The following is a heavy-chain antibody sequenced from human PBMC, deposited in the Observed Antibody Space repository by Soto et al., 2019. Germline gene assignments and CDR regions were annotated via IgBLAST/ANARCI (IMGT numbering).Heavy chain of an antibody. V-gene: IGHV4-30-2*01. J-gene: IGHJ5*02. CDR1: GGSISSGGYS. Sequence: PSETLSLTCAVSGGSISSGGYSWGWIRQPPGKGLEWIGYMYHSGSTYYNPSLKSRVTMSLDMSRNQLSLQLKSVTAADTAVYYCARESAGSHKNNWFDPWGQGTLVTVSS. CDR2: MYHSGST. D-gene: IGHD3-10*01. CDR3: ARESAGSHKNNWFDP.